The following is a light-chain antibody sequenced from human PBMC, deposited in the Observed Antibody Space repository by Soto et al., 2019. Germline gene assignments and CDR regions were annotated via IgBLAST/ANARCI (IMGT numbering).Light chain of an antibody. CDR2: GAS. CDR1: QSVTSSY. J-gene: IGKJ4*01. Sequence: EIVLTQSPGTLSLSPGERATLSCRASQSVTSSYLAWYQQKPGQAPRLLIYGASSRATGIPDRFSGSGSGTDFTLTISRLEPEDVAVYYCQQYGNSPLTFGGGPKVEIK. CDR3: QQYGNSPLT. V-gene: IGKV3-20*01.